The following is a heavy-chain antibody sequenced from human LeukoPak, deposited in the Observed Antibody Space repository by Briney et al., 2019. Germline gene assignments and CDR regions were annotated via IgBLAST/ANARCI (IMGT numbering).Heavy chain of an antibody. D-gene: IGHD1-14*01. V-gene: IGHV1-24*01. Sequence: ASVKVSCKVSGYTLTELSMHWVRQAPGKGLEWMGGFDPEDGETIYAQKFQGRVTMTEDTSTDTAYMELSSLRSEDTAVYYCAKGQGQTSRKAFVDYWGQGTLVTVSS. CDR2: FDPEDGET. CDR3: AKGQGQTSRKAFVDY. J-gene: IGHJ4*02. CDR1: GYTLTELS.